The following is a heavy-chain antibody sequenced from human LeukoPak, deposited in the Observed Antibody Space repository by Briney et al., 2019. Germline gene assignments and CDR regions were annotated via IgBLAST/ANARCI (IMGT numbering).Heavy chain of an antibody. CDR2: ISHSGST. Sequence: SETLSLTCAVSGDSISSSNWWTWVRQPPGQGLEWIGEISHSGSTNYNPSLKSRVTISVDKSKNHFSLNLSSVTAADTAVYYCARWASSSVGWYNDYWGQGTLVTVSS. V-gene: IGHV4-4*02. CDR3: ARWASSSVGWYNDY. D-gene: IGHD6-19*01. J-gene: IGHJ4*02. CDR1: GDSISSSNW.